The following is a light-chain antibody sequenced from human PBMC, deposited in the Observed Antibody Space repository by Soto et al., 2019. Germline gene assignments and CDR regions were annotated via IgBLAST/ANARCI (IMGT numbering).Light chain of an antibody. CDR1: SSDIGAFNY. V-gene: IGLV2-14*01. CDR3: CSYASTSTYV. Sequence: QSVLTQPASVSGSPGQSITISCTGTSSDIGAFNYVSWYQQHPGKAPKLIIYAVSNRPSGVSERFSGSKSDSTAPLSISGLQAEDEADYYCCSYASTSTYVFGPGTKVTVL. J-gene: IGLJ1*01. CDR2: AVS.